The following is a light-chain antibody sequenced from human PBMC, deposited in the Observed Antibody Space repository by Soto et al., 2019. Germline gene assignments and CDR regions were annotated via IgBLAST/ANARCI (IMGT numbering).Light chain of an antibody. V-gene: IGKV3-20*01. CDR3: QQYGRT. CDR2: GAS. Sequence: EIVLTQSPGTLSLSPGERATLSCRASQSISSSYLAWYQQKPGQAPRLLIYGASSRATGIPDRFSGSGSGTDFTLTISRVELEDFAVYYCQQYGRTFGQGTKVEIK. CDR1: QSISSSY. J-gene: IGKJ1*01.